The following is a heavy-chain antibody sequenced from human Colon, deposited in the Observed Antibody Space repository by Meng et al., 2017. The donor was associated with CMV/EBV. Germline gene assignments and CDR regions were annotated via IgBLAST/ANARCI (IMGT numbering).Heavy chain of an antibody. CDR3: ATDINGASTEAFDT. Sequence: GESLKISCAASGFLFNNAWMSWVRQTPEKGLEWVGRIKSKIDDMTTDYAASVKGRFTISREDSKKMLYLEMNNLKTEDTGMYYCATDINGASTEAFDTWGQGTSVTVSS. V-gene: IGHV3-15*01. D-gene: IGHD1-20*01. CDR2: IKSKIDDMTT. CDR1: GFLFNNAW. J-gene: IGHJ3*02.